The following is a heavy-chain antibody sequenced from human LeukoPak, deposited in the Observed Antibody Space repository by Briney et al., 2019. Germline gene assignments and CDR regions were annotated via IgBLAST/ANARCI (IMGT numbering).Heavy chain of an antibody. Sequence: SGGSLRLSCAASGFTFSSYWMSWVRQAPGKGLEWVANIKQDGSEKYYVDSVKGRFTISRDNAKNSLYLQMNSLRAEDTAVYYCARGRCSSTSCHEYYFDYWGQGTLVTVSS. CDR2: IKQDGSEK. D-gene: IGHD2-2*01. J-gene: IGHJ4*02. V-gene: IGHV3-7*01. CDR1: GFTFSSYW. CDR3: ARGRCSSTSCHEYYFDY.